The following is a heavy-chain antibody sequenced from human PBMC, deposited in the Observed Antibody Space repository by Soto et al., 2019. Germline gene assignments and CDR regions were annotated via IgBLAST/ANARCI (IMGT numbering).Heavy chain of an antibody. J-gene: IGHJ6*03. V-gene: IGHV3-21*01. CDR1: GFTFSSYS. Sequence: GGSLRLSCAASGFTFSSYSINWVRQAPGKGLEWVSSISSSSSSIYYADSVKGRFTISRDNAKNSLYLQMSSLRAEDTAVYYCARGFSMLYYYYYYMDVWGKGTTVTVSS. CDR3: ARGFSMLYYYYYYMDV. CDR2: ISSSSSSI. D-gene: IGHD2-8*01.